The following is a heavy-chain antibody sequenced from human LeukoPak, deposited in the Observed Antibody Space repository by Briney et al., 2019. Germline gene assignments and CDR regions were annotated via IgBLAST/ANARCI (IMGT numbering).Heavy chain of an antibody. Sequence: GGSLRLSCAASGFTFSSYGMHWVRQAPGKGLEWVAVISYDGSNKYYADSVKGRFTISRDNSKNTLYLQMNSLRAEDTAVYYCAKKSAEWFDPWGQGTLVTASS. CDR2: ISYDGSNK. V-gene: IGHV3-30*18. CDR1: GFTFSSYG. J-gene: IGHJ5*02. D-gene: IGHD1-14*01. CDR3: AKKSAEWFDP.